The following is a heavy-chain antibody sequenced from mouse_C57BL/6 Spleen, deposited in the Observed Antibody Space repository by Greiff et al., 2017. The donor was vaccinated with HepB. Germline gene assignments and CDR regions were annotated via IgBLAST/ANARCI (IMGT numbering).Heavy chain of an antibody. D-gene: IGHD1-1*01. Sequence: SGAELVRPGASVTLSCKASGYTFTDYEMHWVKQTPVHGLEWIGAIDPETGGTAYNQKFKGKAILTADKSSSTAYMELRSLTSEDSAVYYCTVTTVVAPSFAYWGQGTLVTVSA. CDR3: TVTTVVAPSFAY. CDR1: GYTFTDYE. CDR2: IDPETGGT. V-gene: IGHV1-15*01. J-gene: IGHJ3*01.